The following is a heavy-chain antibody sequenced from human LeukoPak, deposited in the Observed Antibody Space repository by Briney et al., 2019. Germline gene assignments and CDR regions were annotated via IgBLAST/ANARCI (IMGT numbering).Heavy chain of an antibody. J-gene: IGHJ6*02. Sequence: PSETLSLTCTVYGESFSGYYWSWIRQPPGKGLECIGEINHSGSTNYNPSLKSRVTISVDTSKNQFSLKLSSVTAADTAVYYCARGDTIFGVGKALYYYGMDVWGQGTTVTVSS. CDR1: GESFSGYY. CDR3: ARGDTIFGVGKALYYYGMDV. D-gene: IGHD3-3*01. CDR2: INHSGST. V-gene: IGHV4-34*01.